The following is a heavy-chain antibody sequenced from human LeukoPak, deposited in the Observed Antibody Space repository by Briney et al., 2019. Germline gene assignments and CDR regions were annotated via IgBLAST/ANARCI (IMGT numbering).Heavy chain of an antibody. CDR3: ARDRAYDSSAYHHVHFDY. CDR1: GYSISSGYY. D-gene: IGHD3-22*01. Sequence: SETLSLTCAVSGYSISSGYYWGWIRQSPGKGLEWIGSIHHSGSTYYNASLKSRVTISVDTSKNQFSLKLSSVTAADAAVYYCARDRAYDSSAYHHVHFDYWGQGTLVTVSS. CDR2: IHHSGST. J-gene: IGHJ4*02. V-gene: IGHV4-38-2*02.